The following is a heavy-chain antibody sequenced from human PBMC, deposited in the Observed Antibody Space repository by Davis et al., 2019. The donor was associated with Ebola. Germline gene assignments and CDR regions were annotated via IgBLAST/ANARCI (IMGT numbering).Heavy chain of an antibody. D-gene: IGHD2-21*02. CDR2: INSDGSST. J-gene: IGHJ4*02. CDR3: AKSHDSLYYFDY. CDR1: GFTFSSYW. V-gene: IGHV3-74*01. Sequence: GESLKISCAASGFTFSSYWMHWVRQAPGKGLVWVSRINSDGSSTSYADSVKGRFTISRDNAKNSLYLQMNSLRAEDTALYYCAKSHDSLYYFDYWGQGTLVTVSS.